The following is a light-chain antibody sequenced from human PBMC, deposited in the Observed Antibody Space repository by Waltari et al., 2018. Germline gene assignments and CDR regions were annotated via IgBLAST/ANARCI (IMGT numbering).Light chain of an antibody. Sequence: EIVMTQSPVTLSVSPGEGATLSCKASQSVRSKLAWYGQKPGQPPRLLIYGGSTRATGIPARFSGSESGTEFTLTISSLQSEDFAVYYCQQYNNWPLTFGGGTKVEIK. CDR1: QSVRSK. CDR2: GGS. V-gene: IGKV3D-15*01. CDR3: QQYNNWPLT. J-gene: IGKJ4*01.